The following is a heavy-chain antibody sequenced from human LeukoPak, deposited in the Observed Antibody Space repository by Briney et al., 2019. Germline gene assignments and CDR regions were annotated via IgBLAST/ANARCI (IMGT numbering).Heavy chain of an antibody. CDR1: GGSISSGGYY. D-gene: IGHD6-6*01. J-gene: IGHJ6*02. Sequence: SQTLSLTCTVSGGSISSGGYYWSWIRQHPGKGLEWIGYIYYSGSTYYNPSLKSRVTISVDTSKNQFSLKLSSVTAADTAVYYYARARYSSSSYYYGMDVWGQGTTVTVSS. CDR2: IYYSGST. CDR3: ARARYSSSSYYYGMDV. V-gene: IGHV4-31*03.